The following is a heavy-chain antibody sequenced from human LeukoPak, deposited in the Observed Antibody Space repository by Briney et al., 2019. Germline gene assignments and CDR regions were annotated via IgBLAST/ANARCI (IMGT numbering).Heavy chain of an antibody. CDR3: AKPLGGTPPTPFDY. Sequence: GGSLRLSCAASGFTFSSYGMHWVRQAPGKGLEWVAFIRYDGSNKYYADSVKGRFTISRDNSKNTLYPQMNSLRVEDTAVYYCAKPLGGTPPTPFDYWGQGTLVTVSS. CDR1: GFTFSSYG. D-gene: IGHD1-7*01. CDR2: IRYDGSNK. V-gene: IGHV3-30*02. J-gene: IGHJ4*02.